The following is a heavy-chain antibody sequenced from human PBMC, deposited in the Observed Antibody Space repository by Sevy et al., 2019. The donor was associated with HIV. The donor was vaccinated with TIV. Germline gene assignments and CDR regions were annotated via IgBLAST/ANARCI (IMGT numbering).Heavy chain of an antibody. J-gene: IGHJ4*02. CDR3: GSWLKAHLDS. CDR2: IGRGPENI. Sequence: GGSLRLSCTAFGFPFDTFALNWVRQAPGKGLEWVSTIGRGPENIHYADSVKGRFTISRDNSRNTVYLQLNNLRAVDTAMYYWGSWLKAHLDSWGQGTPVTVSS. V-gene: IGHV3-23*01. CDR1: GFPFDTFA. D-gene: IGHD6-19*01.